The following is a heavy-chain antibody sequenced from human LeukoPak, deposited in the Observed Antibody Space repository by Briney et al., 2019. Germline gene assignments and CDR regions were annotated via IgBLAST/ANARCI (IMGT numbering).Heavy chain of an antibody. CDR3: ARGGGHHHFDY. V-gene: IGHV3-23*01. CDR1: GFLLSTYA. Sequence: GGSLRLSCAASGFLLSTYAMSWVRQAPGKGLEWVSAISGDGYTTYYADSVKGRFTISTDNSKSTVYLQMNSLRAEDTAVYYCARGGGHHHFDYWGQGTLVTVSS. CDR2: ISGDGYTT. D-gene: IGHD1-14*01. J-gene: IGHJ4*02.